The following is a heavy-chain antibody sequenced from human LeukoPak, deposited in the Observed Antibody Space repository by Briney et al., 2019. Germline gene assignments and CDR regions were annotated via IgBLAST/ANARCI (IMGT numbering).Heavy chain of an antibody. D-gene: IGHD2-15*01. CDR3: AKLGYCSGGSCYPPDY. V-gene: IGHV3-30*02. J-gene: IGHJ4*02. CDR2: IRYDGSIK. CDR1: GFIFSSYG. Sequence: GGSLRLSCAASGFIFSSYGMHWVRQAPGKGLEWVAFIRYDGSIKYYADSVKGRFTISRDNSKNTLYLQMNSLRAEDTAVYYCAKLGYCSGGSCYPPDYWGQGTLVTVSS.